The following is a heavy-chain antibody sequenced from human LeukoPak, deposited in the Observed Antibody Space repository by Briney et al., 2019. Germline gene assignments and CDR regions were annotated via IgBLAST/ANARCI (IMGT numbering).Heavy chain of an antibody. CDR3: ARVDYGDYGFDY. CDR2: IYSGGST. Sequence: QPGRSLRLSCAASGFTVSSNYMSWVRQAPGKGLEWVSVIYSGGSTYYADSVKGRFTISRDNSKNTLYLHMNSLRAEDTAVYYCARVDYGDYGFDYWGQGTLVTVSS. V-gene: IGHV3-66*01. CDR1: GFTVSSNY. D-gene: IGHD4-17*01. J-gene: IGHJ4*02.